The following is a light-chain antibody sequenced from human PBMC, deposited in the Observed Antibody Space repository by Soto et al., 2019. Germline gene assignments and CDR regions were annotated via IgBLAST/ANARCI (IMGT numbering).Light chain of an antibody. J-gene: IGKJ5*01. V-gene: IGKV3-20*01. Sequence: EIVLTQSPGTLSLSPGERATLSCRASQSVSSSYLAWYQQKPGQAPRLLIYGASSRATGIPDRFSGSGSGTDFTLTISILEPEDFGVYYCQQYGSSPPITFGQGTRLEIK. CDR1: QSVSSSY. CDR3: QQYGSSPPIT. CDR2: GAS.